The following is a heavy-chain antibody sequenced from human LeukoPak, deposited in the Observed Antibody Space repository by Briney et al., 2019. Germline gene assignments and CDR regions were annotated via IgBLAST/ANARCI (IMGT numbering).Heavy chain of an antibody. J-gene: IGHJ5*01. Sequence: ASVKVSCKASGYTFIDHYMHWVRQAPGQGVEWMGWIYPTSGRTKYAQKFEGRLTTTRDTSITTAYMEVSSLKSDDTAVYYCARDIQKPTTIRGYSDYDSGTNRLDSWGQGTLVTVSS. V-gene: IGHV1-2*02. CDR2: IYPTSGRT. CDR1: GYTFIDHY. CDR3: ARDIQKPTTIRGYSDYDSGTNRLDS. D-gene: IGHD5-12*01.